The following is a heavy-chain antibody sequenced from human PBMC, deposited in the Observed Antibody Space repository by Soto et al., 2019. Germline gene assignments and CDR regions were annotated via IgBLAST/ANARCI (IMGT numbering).Heavy chain of an antibody. D-gene: IGHD2-21*02. Sequence: QVQLVQSGAEVKKPGASVKVSCKTSGYDFFKYNMHWVRQAPGQGLEWMGVINPDGGYTRHAQKFQGKVLMTRYTSSKIVYMELSGLTSAATAMYYCTRADSDVVILPDVRPLFDLWGQGALVTVSS. CDR3: TRADSDVVILPDVRPLFDL. J-gene: IGHJ4*02. V-gene: IGHV1-46*01. CDR1: GYDFFKYN. CDR2: INPDGGYT.